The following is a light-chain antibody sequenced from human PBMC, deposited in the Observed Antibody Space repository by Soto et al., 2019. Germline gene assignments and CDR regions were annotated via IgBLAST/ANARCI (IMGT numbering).Light chain of an antibody. CDR1: QSVNSY. V-gene: IGKV3-11*01. CDR3: QKYNSAPWT. CDR2: DAS. J-gene: IGKJ1*01. Sequence: EIVLTQSPATLSLSPGERATLSCRASQSVNSYLAWYQQKPGQAPRLLIYDASNRATGIPARFSGSGSGTDFTLTISSLEPEDFATYYCQKYNSAPWTFGQGTKVEIK.